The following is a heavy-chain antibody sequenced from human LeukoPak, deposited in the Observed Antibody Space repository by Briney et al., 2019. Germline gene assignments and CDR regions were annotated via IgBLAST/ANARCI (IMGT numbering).Heavy chain of an antibody. J-gene: IGHJ4*02. CDR1: GGSFSGYY. CDR3: AREHGDIVVVPAAIRVWYFDY. Sequence: PSETLSLTCAVYGGSFSGYYWSWIRRPPGKGLEWIGEINHSGSTNYNPSLKSRVTISVDTSKNQFSLKLSSVTAADTAVYYCAREHGDIVVVPAAIRVWYFDYWGQGTLVTVSS. V-gene: IGHV4-34*01. D-gene: IGHD2-2*01. CDR2: INHSGST.